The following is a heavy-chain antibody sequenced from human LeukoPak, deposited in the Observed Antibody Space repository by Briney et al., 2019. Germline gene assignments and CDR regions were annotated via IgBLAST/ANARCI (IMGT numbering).Heavy chain of an antibody. CDR3: ASDALVSAAILFY. Sequence: SETLSLTCAVYGGSFTGYSWTWLRQPPGKGLEWIGDINHSGSTNYNPSLRSRLTISIDTSKNQFSLKLRSVTAADTAMYYCASDALVSAAILFYWGQGTQVTVSS. J-gene: IGHJ4*02. CDR2: INHSGST. CDR1: GGSFTGYS. D-gene: IGHD2-2*02. V-gene: IGHV4-34*01.